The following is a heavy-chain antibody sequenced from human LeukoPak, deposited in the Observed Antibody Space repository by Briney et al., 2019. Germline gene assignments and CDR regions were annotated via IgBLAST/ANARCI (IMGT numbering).Heavy chain of an antibody. V-gene: IGHV3-73*01. Sequence: GGSLRLSCAASGFTFSGSGMHWVRQPSGKGLEWLGRIRPKANNYATSYTASVKGRLTISRDDSKNTAFLQMNSLTIEDTAVYYCVSGGLFRAFDYWGQGTPVTVSS. CDR3: VSGGLFRAFDY. CDR2: IRPKANNYAT. J-gene: IGHJ4*02. CDR1: GFTFSGSG. D-gene: IGHD3-10*01.